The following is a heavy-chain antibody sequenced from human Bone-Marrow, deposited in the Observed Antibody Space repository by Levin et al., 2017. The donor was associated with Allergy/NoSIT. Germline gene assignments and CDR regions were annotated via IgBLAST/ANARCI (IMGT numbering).Heavy chain of an antibody. CDR2: IIPIFGTA. CDR3: ASGTSRTYYDFWSGYAPHYYFDY. D-gene: IGHD3-3*01. CDR1: GGTFSSYA. Sequence: GASVKVSCKASGGTFSSYAISWVRQAPGQGLEWMGGIIPIFGTANYAQKFQGRVTITADKSTSTAYMELSSLRSEDTAVYYCASGTSRTYYDFWSGYAPHYYFDYWGQGTLVTVSS. V-gene: IGHV1-69*06. J-gene: IGHJ4*02.